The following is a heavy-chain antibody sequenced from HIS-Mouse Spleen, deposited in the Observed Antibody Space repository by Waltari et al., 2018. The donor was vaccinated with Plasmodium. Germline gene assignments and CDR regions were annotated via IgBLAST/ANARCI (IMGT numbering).Heavy chain of an antibody. J-gene: IGHJ4*02. CDR3: ARRWGYFDY. CDR2: IYYSGST. CDR1: GGPIRRSSYY. Sequence: QLQLQESGPGLVKPSETLSLTCTVSGGPIRRSSYYWGWLRQPPGKGLEWIGSIYYSGSTYYNPSLKSRVTISVDTSKNQFSLKLSSVTAADTAVYYCARRWGYFDYWGQGTLVTVSS. D-gene: IGHD7-27*01. V-gene: IGHV4-39*07.